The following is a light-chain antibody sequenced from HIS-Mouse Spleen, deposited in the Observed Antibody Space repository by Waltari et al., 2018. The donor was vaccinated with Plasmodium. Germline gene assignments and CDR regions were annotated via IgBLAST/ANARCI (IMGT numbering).Light chain of an antibody. CDR1: QSISSY. CDR3: QQNYNTWT. CDR2: AAS. J-gene: IGKJ1*01. Sequence: DIQMTQSPSSLSASVGDRVTITCRASQSISSYLNWYQHKPGKAPKFLIYAASSLQSGVPSRFSGSGSGTDFTLTISSLQPEDFATYYCQQNYNTWTFGQGTKVEIK. V-gene: IGKV1-39*01.